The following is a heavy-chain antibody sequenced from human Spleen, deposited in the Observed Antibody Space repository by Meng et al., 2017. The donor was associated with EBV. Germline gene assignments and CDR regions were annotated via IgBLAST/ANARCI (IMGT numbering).Heavy chain of an antibody. CDR2: INPDSGGT. CDR1: GGTFSSYA. J-gene: IGHJ4*02. CDR3: ARVRCFDGSCNWGY. Sequence: QGQLGQSGAEVRKPGSSVKVSCKTSGGTFSSYAISWVRQAPGQGLEWMGRINPDSGGTDYAQKYQDRVTMTRDTSISTAYMELSSLRSDDTAIYYCARVRCFDGSCNWGYWGQGTLVTVSS. V-gene: IGHV1-2*06. D-gene: IGHD2-15*01.